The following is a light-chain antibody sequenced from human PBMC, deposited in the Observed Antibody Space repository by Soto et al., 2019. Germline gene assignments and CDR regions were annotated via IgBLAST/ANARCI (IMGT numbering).Light chain of an antibody. V-gene: IGKV3-20*01. CDR1: QSVTSNY. Sequence: EIVLTQSPATLSLSPGERATLSCRASQSVTSNYLAWYQQKPGQAPRLLIYGASSRATAIPDRFSGSGSGTDFTLTISRQEPEDLAVCHCQQYGDSPQTFGQGPKVEIK. CDR3: QQYGDSPQT. J-gene: IGKJ1*01. CDR2: GAS.